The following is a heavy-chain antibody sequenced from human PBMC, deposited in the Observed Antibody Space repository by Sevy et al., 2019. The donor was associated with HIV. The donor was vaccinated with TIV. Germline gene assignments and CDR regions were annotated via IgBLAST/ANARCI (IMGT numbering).Heavy chain of an antibody. D-gene: IGHD6-13*01. Sequence: GESLKISCKGSGYSFTSYWIDWVRQMPGNGLEWMGIIYPGDSDTRYSPSFQGQVTISADKSISTAYLQWSSLKASDTAMYYCARSVRQQLVPGDAFDIWGQWTMVTVSS. CDR3: ARSVRQQLVPGDAFDI. CDR2: IYPGDSDT. CDR1: GYSFTSYW. J-gene: IGHJ3*02. V-gene: IGHV5-51*01.